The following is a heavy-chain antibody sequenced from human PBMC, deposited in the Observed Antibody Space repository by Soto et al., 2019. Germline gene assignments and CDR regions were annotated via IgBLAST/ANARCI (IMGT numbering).Heavy chain of an antibody. V-gene: IGHV4-30-4*01. CDR2: IYYSGST. J-gene: IGHJ1*01. Sequence: PSETLSLTCTVSGGSISSGDYYWSWIRQPPGKGLEWIGYIYYSGSTYYNPSLKSRVTISVDTSKNQFSLKLSSVTAADTAVYYCASERYYDILTGYYQGLQHWGQGTPVTVSS. CDR3: ASERYYDILTGYYQGLQH. D-gene: IGHD3-9*01. CDR1: GGSISSGDYY.